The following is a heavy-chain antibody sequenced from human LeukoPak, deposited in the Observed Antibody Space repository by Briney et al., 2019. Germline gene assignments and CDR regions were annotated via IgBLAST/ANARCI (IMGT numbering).Heavy chain of an antibody. CDR3: ARDLARSITMMKY. Sequence: EASVKVSCKASGYTFTGYYMHWVRQAPGQRLEWMGWINAGNGNTKYSQKFQGRVTITRDTSASTAYMELSSLRSEDTAVYYCARDLARSITMMKYWGQGTLVTVSS. D-gene: IGHD3-22*01. CDR1: GYTFTGYY. J-gene: IGHJ4*02. CDR2: INAGNGNT. V-gene: IGHV1-3*01.